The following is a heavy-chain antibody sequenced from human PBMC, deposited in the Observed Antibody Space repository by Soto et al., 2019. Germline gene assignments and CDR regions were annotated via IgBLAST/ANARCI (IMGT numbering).Heavy chain of an antibody. D-gene: IGHD2-8*02. J-gene: IGHJ3*02. CDR3: AKETATGGGAFDI. Sequence: GGSLRLSCAASGFICSSYDMSWVRQAPGKGLEWVSTILVGGSAHYEDSVKGRFTISRDGSKNTVYLQMNSLTAGDTAVYYCAKETATGGGAFDICGQGTMVTVSS. CDR2: ILVGGSA. CDR1: GFICSSYD. V-gene: IGHV3-23*01.